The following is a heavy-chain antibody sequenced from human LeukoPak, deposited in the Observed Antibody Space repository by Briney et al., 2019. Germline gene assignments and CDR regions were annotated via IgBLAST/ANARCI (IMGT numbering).Heavy chain of an antibody. J-gene: IGHJ4*02. CDR3: SREASCDSTSCPQDY. CDR1: GYTFTGHF. Sequence: ASVRVSCKASGYTFTGHFIFWVRQSPGQRLELMAWINPDTGVTNYAQKFQGRVTVASDTSISTAYLDISRLTSDDTALYYCSREASCDSTSCPQDYRGQGTLVTVSS. CDR2: INPDTGVT. V-gene: IGHV1-2*02. D-gene: IGHD2-2*01.